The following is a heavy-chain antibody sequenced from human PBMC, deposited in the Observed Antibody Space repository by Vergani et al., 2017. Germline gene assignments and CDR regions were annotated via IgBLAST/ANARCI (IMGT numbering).Heavy chain of an antibody. Sequence: QVQLQESGPGLVKPSQTVSLMCTVSGGSISSHFYYWSWIRQPAGQGLEWIGRVHDSGSSDYNPSLKRRVAISVDRSKNQFSLQLKSVTAADTAVYYCARWLPNDAFVIWVQGTEVSVSS. V-gene: IGHV4-61*02. CDR2: VHDSGSS. CDR1: GGSISSHFYY. CDR3: ARWLPNDAFVI. D-gene: IGHD5-12*01. J-gene: IGHJ3*02.